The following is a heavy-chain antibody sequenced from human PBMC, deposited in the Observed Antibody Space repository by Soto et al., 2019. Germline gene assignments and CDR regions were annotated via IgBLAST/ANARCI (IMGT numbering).Heavy chain of an antibody. V-gene: IGHV4-59*01. J-gene: IGHJ1*01. CDR1: GGSIISYY. CDR2: IYDSGST. CDR3: ARGGGYYYCFNYSATPYIYS. Sequence: SETLSLTCTVSGGSIISYYWSWIRQPPGKGLEWIGYIYDSGSTSYNPSLKSRVTISEDTSKNQFSLKLSSVTAADTAVYYCARGGGYYYCFNYSATPYIYSRGQGTPLTVSA. D-gene: IGHD3-10*01.